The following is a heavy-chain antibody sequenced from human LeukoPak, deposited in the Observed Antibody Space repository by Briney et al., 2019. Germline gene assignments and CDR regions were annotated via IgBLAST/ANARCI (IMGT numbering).Heavy chain of an antibody. CDR3: ARAATTVAMFDY. CDR1: GGSITSSSYY. D-gene: IGHD4-23*01. Sequence: KPSETLSLTCTVSGGSITSSSYYWGWIRQPPGKGLEWIGSIYFSGSTYHNPSLKSRVTISVDTSRNQFSLKLSSVTAADTAVYYCARAATTVAMFDYWGQGTLVTVSS. J-gene: IGHJ4*02. CDR2: IYFSGST. V-gene: IGHV4-39*07.